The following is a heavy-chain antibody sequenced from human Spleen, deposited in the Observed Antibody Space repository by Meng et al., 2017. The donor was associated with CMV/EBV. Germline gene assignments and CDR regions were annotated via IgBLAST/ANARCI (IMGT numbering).Heavy chain of an antibody. Sequence: SGYTISNYYMHWVRQAPGQGLEWMGWINPNSSGTNFAQKFQGRIIMTRDTPISTAYLDLSSLRSDDTAVYYCARDRVSGLITMTKYWGQGTLVTVSS. D-gene: IGHD3-22*01. CDR3: ARDRVSGLITMTKY. J-gene: IGHJ4*02. CDR1: GYTISNYY. CDR2: INPNSSGT. V-gene: IGHV1-2*02.